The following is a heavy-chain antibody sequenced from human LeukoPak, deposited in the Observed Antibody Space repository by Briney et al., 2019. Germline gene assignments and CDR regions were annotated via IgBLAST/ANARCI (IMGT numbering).Heavy chain of an antibody. CDR1: GYSFTSYW. D-gene: IGHD1-1*01. CDR3: ARYTTGDFDY. Sequence: GESLKISCKGSGYSFTSYWISWVRQMPGKGLEWMGRIDPSDSYTNYSPSFQGHVTISADKSISTAYLQWSSLRASDTAMYYCARYTTGDFDYWGQGTLVTVSS. J-gene: IGHJ4*02. V-gene: IGHV5-10-1*01. CDR2: IDPSDSYT.